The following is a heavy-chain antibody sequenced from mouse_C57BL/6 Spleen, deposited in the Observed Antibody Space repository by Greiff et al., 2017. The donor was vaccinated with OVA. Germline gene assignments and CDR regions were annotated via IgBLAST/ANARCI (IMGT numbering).Heavy chain of an antibody. CDR1: GYTFTSYW. J-gene: IGHJ2*01. Sequence: VQLQQPGAELVQPGASVKMSCKASGYTFTSYWITWVKQRPGQGLEWIGDIYPGSGSTNYNEKFKSKATLTVDTSSSTAYMQLSSLTSEDSAVYYCARTGIYDGYGLDYWGQGTTLTVSS. D-gene: IGHD2-3*01. CDR2: IYPGSGST. CDR3: ARTGIYDGYGLDY. V-gene: IGHV1-55*01.